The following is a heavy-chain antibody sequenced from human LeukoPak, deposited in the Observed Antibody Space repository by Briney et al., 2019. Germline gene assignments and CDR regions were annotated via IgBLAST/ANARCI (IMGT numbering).Heavy chain of an antibody. Sequence: GGYLRPSCAAYGLTFRTYAMSWVRKAPGKGLDWVSAISGSGGNTYYADSVKGRFTISRDNSKNTLYLQMNSLRAEDTAVYYCAKDQYGGNPQYYFDYWGQGTLVTVSS. D-gene: IGHD4-23*01. CDR1: GLTFRTYA. J-gene: IGHJ4*02. CDR3: AKDQYGGNPQYYFDY. CDR2: ISGSGGNT. V-gene: IGHV3-23*01.